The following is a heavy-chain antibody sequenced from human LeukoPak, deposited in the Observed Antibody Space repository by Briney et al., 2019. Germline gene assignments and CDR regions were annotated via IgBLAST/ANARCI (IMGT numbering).Heavy chain of an antibody. V-gene: IGHV3-23*01. CDR2: ISGSGGST. D-gene: IGHD3-10*01. Sequence: GGSLRLSCAVSGFTFSIYAMSGVRQAPGKGLEWVSAISGSGGSTYYADSVKGRFTISRDNSKNTLYLQMNSLRAEDTAVYYCAKDLGYYYGSGSHLKYWGQGTLVTVSS. CDR1: GFTFSIYA. CDR3: AKDLGYYYGSGSHLKY. J-gene: IGHJ4*02.